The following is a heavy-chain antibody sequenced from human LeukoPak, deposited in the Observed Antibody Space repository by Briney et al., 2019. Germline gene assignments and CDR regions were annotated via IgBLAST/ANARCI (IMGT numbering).Heavy chain of an antibody. Sequence: ASVKVSCKASGGTFSSYAISWVRQAPGQGLEWMGRIIPILGIANYAQKFQGRVTITADKSTSTAYMELSSLRSEDTAVYYCAREGISVAKRLDYWGLGTLVTVSS. V-gene: IGHV1-69*04. J-gene: IGHJ4*02. CDR1: GGTFSSYA. CDR2: IIPILGIA. CDR3: AREGISVAKRLDY. D-gene: IGHD6-19*01.